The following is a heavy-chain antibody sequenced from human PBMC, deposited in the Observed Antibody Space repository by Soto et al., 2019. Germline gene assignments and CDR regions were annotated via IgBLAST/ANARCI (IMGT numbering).Heavy chain of an antibody. V-gene: IGHV3-33*01. CDR3: ARDPQSPYDYVWGARRADAFDI. CDR2: IWYDGSNK. CDR1: VFTFSSYG. J-gene: IGHJ3*02. Sequence: HPWWSLRLSCSASVFTFSSYGMHWVRQAPGKGLEWVAVIWYDGSNKYYADSVKGRFTISRDNSKNTLYLQMNSLRAEDTAVYYCARDPQSPYDYVWGARRADAFDIWGQGTMVTVSS. D-gene: IGHD3-16*01.